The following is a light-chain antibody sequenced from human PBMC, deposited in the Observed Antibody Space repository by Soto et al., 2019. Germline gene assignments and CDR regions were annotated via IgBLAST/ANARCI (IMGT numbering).Light chain of an antibody. Sequence: QSALTQPASVSGSPGQSITISCTGTGSDIGGYNYVSWYQQYPGKAPKVMIYEVSNRPSGVSNRFSASKSGNTASLTISGLQAEDEADYYCTSYTSSNSVVFGGGTKLTVL. CDR2: EVS. CDR3: TSYTSSNSVV. CDR1: GSDIGGYNY. V-gene: IGLV2-14*01. J-gene: IGLJ2*01.